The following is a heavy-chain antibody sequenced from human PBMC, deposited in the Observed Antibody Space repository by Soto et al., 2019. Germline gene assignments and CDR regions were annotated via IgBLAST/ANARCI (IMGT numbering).Heavy chain of an antibody. CDR3: AKGLEIGPDAFDI. J-gene: IGHJ3*02. D-gene: IGHD3-3*01. CDR2: ISGSGGST. Sequence: PGATLRRSCTGSVFTFIRYAMIWVCRPPGKGLEWVSAISGSGGSTYYADSVKGRFTISRDNSKNTLYLQMNSLRAEDTAVYYCAKGLEIGPDAFDIWGQGTMVTVSS. CDR1: VFTFIRYA. V-gene: IGHV3-23*01.